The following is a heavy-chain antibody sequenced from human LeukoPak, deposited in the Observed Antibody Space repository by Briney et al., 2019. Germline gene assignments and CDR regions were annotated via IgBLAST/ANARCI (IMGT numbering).Heavy chain of an antibody. CDR3: ARDGDIVLMVFGMDV. V-gene: IGHV1-2*02. Sequence: ASVKVSCKASGYIFTGYYMHWVRQAPGQGLEWMGVINPNGGGTNYAQKFQGRVTMTRDTSISTAYMELSRLRSDDTAVYYCARDGDIVLMVFGMDVWGQGTTVTVSS. J-gene: IGHJ6*02. CDR1: GYIFTGYY. D-gene: IGHD2-8*01. CDR2: INPNGGGT.